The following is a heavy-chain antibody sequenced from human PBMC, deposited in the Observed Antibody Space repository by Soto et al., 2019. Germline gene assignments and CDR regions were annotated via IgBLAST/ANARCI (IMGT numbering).Heavy chain of an antibody. CDR3: ARAHYGDYGYGMDV. CDR1: GGSISSVGYS. Sequence: PSETLSLTCTVSGGSISSVGYSWSWIRQPPGKGLEWIGYIFHSGSPYYNPSLKSRVTISVDRSKNQFSLKLSSVTAADTTVYYCARAHYGDYGYGMDVWGQGTTVTVSS. D-gene: IGHD4-17*01. J-gene: IGHJ6*02. CDR2: IFHSGSP. V-gene: IGHV4-30-2*01.